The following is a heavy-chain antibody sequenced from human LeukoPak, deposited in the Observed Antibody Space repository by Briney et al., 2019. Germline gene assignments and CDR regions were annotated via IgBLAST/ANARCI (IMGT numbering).Heavy chain of an antibody. CDR2: INHSGST. Sequence: SETLSLTCAVYAGSFSGYYWSWIRQPPGKGLEWIGEINHSGSTNYNPSLKSRVTISVDTSKNQFSLKLSSVTAANTAVYYCARGLNWNPSYWGQGTPVTVSS. CDR1: AGSFSGYY. CDR3: ARGLNWNPSY. J-gene: IGHJ4*02. V-gene: IGHV4-34*01. D-gene: IGHD1-20*01.